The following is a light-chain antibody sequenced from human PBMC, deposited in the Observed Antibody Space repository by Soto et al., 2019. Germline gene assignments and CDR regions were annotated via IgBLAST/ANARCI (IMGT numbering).Light chain of an antibody. CDR1: SSDVGSNNL. Sequence: QSVLTQPASVSGSPGQSIPISCTGTSSDVGSNNLVSWYQQHPGKAPKRMIYEGSKRPSGVSNRFSGSKSGNTASLTISGLQAEDEADYYCCSYAGSSTFYVFGTGTKVTVL. CDR3: CSYAGSSTFYV. J-gene: IGLJ1*01. CDR2: EGS. V-gene: IGLV2-23*01.